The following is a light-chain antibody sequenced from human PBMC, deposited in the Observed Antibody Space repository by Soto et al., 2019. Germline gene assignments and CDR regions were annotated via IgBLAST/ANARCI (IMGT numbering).Light chain of an antibody. CDR1: QSVTVN. Sequence: EIVMTQSPATLSLSPGERATLSCRASQSVTVNLAWYQQKPGQAPRLLIYRASTRATGIPARFSGGGSWTEFTLTISRLQSEDFAVYICQQYNDWPPRWTFGQGNKVEIK. CDR3: QQYNDWPPRWT. CDR2: RAS. V-gene: IGKV3-15*01. J-gene: IGKJ1*01.